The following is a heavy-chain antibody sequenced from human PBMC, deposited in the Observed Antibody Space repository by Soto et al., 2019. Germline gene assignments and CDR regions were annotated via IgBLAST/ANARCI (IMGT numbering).Heavy chain of an antibody. CDR2: IYYSGST. J-gene: IGHJ6*03. CDR3: ARGLEGGDPNYYYYYMDV. D-gene: IGHD4-17*01. CDR1: GGSISSYY. V-gene: IGHV4-59*01. Sequence: NPSETLSLTCTVSGGSISSYYWSWIRQPPGKGLEWIGYIYYSGSTNYNPSLKSRVTISVDTSKNQFSLKLSSVTAADTAVYYCARGLEGGDPNYYYYYMDVWGKGTTVTVSS.